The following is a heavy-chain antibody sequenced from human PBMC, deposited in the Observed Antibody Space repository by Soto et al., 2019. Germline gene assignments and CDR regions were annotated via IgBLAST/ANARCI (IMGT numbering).Heavy chain of an antibody. CDR2: IYYSGST. J-gene: IGHJ4*02. CDR1: GGSISSSSYY. D-gene: IGHD3-10*01. V-gene: IGHV4-39*01. Sequence: QLQLQESGPGLVKPSETLSLTCTVSGGSISSSSYYWGWIRQPPGKGREWIGSIYYSGSTYYNPSLKSRVTISVDTSKNQFSLKLSSVTAADTAVYYCARVGALWFGEGGDYWGQGTLVTVSS. CDR3: ARVGALWFGEGGDY.